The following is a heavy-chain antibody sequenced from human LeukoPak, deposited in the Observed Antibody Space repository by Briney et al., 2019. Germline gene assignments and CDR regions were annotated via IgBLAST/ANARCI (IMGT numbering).Heavy chain of an antibody. CDR1: GFTFSSYW. D-gene: IGHD3-3*01. J-gene: IGHJ4*02. V-gene: IGHV3-74*01. CDR3: ARGGYYGSGRYYFDS. Sequence: GGSLRLSCAASGFTFSSYWMHWVRQAPGKGLVWVSRINTEASSTSYADSVKGRFTISRDNAKNTLHLQMNSLRAEDTAVYYCARGGYYGSGRYYFDSWGQGTLVTVSS. CDR2: INTEASST.